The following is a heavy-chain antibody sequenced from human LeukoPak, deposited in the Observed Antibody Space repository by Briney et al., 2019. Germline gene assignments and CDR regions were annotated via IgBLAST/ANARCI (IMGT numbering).Heavy chain of an antibody. V-gene: IGHV1-2*02. CDR2: INYDSGGT. Sequence: ASVAVSCRSCVYLHPDHYMLGVTQPRAQGREGVGCINYDSGGTVYAQKFHGRVTMTRATSISTAYMELSRLRSGDTAVYYCARDPLYSGSYNYYYYMDVWGKGTTVTVSS. CDR3: ARDPLYSGSYNYYYYMDV. CDR1: VYLHPDHY. J-gene: IGHJ6*03. D-gene: IGHD1-26*01.